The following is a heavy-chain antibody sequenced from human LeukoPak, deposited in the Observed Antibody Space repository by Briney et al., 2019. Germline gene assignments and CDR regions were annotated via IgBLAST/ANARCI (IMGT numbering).Heavy chain of an antibody. CDR2: IKSDGSQK. CDR3: VRLAREFDF. CDR1: GFTLRNHW. Sequence: GGSLRLSCAASGFTLRNHWMSWLRQAPVKGLEWVASIKSDGSQKFYVDSVKGRFTISRDNAKNSLDLQMNNLRVEDTAVYYCVRLAREFDFWGRGTQVTVSS. V-gene: IGHV3-7*01. D-gene: IGHD5-12*01. J-gene: IGHJ2*01.